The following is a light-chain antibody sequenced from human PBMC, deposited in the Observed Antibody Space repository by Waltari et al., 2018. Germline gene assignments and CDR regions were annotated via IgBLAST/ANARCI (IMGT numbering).Light chain of an antibody. CDR2: GAS. V-gene: IGKV3-20*01. J-gene: IGKJ1*01. Sequence: EIVLTQSPAILSLSPGERATLSCRASHSVSRTLAWYQQKPGQAPRLLIYGASTRATGIPDRFSGGGSGTDFSLTISRLEPEDFAVYYCQHYVRLPATFGQGTKVEIK. CDR1: HSVSRT. CDR3: QHYVRLPAT.